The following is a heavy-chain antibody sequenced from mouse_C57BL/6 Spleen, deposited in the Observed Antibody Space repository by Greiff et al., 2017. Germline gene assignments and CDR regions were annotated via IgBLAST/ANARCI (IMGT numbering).Heavy chain of an antibody. CDR3: TNIQLGRNYAMDY. J-gene: IGHJ4*01. V-gene: IGHV1-15*01. CDR2: IDPETGGT. D-gene: IGHD4-1*02. CDR1: GYTFTDYE. Sequence: QVQLQQSGAELVRPGASVTLSCKASGYTFTDYEMHWVKQTPVHGLEWIGAIDPETGGTAYNQKFKGKAILTADKSSSTAYMELRSLTSEDSAVYYCTNIQLGRNYAMDYWGQGTSVTVSS.